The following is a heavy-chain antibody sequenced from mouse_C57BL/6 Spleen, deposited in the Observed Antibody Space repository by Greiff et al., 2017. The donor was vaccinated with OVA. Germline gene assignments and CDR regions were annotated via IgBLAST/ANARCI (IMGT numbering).Heavy chain of an antibody. D-gene: IGHD1-3*01. CDR1: GFTFSSYA. CDR3: ARDSLTYYFDY. Sequence: DVKLVESGGGLVKPGGSLKLSCAASGFTFSSYAMSWVRQTPEKRLEWVATISDGGSYTYYPDNVKGRFTISRDNAKNNLYLQMSHLKSEDTAMYYCARDSLTYYFDYWGQGTTLTVSS. J-gene: IGHJ2*01. CDR2: ISDGGSYT. V-gene: IGHV5-4*01.